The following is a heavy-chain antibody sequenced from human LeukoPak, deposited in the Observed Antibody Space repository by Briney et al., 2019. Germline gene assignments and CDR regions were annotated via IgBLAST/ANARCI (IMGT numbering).Heavy chain of an antibody. Sequence: GGSLRLSRATSGFTFSSYTMNWVRQAPGAGLEWISSILSDSGTTIHYADSVRGRFTISRDNAKNSLFLQMNSLRVEDTAVYYCVRGTSHPVWGQGTTVTVSS. CDR2: ILSDSGTTI. V-gene: IGHV3-48*04. CDR1: GFTFSSYT. D-gene: IGHD1-14*01. CDR3: VRGTSHPV. J-gene: IGHJ6*02.